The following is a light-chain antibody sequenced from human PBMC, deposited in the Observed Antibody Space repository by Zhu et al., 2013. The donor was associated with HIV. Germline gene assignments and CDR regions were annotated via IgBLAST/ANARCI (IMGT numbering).Light chain of an antibody. CDR3: QQYHHWPDT. CDR2: GAS. V-gene: IGKV3-20*01. J-gene: IGKJ2*01. CDR1: ETIRNNY. Sequence: EILLTQSPGTLSLSPGERATLSCRTSETIRNNYLAWYQHKPGRAPRLLIYGASSRATGIPDRFSASGSGTEFTLTITGLQSEDFAIYYCQQYHHWPDTFGQGTKLEIK.